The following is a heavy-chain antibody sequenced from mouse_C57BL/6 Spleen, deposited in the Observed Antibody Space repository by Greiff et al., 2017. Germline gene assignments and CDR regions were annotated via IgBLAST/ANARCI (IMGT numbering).Heavy chain of an antibody. V-gene: IGHV1-59*01. CDR3: ARRRLFYAMDD. CDR2: IDPSDSYT. J-gene: IGHJ4*01. CDR1: GYTFTSYW. Sequence: VQLQQPGAELVRPGTSVKLSCKASGYTFTSYWMHWVKQRPGPGLEWIGVIDPSDSYTNYNQKFKGKATLTVDTSSSTAYMQLSSLTSEDSAVYYCARRRLFYAMDDWGQGTSGTVSA.